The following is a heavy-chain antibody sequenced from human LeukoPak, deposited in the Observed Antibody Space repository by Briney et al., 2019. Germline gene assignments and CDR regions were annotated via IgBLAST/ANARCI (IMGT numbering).Heavy chain of an antibody. D-gene: IGHD3-3*01. CDR3: AKSTYYDFWSGYYTQSFLDY. CDR1: GFTVSSNY. V-gene: IGHV3-23*01. Sequence: GGSLRLSCAASGFTVSSNYMSWVRQAPGKGLEWVSAISGSGGSTYYADSVKGRFTISRDNSKNTLYLQMNSLRAEDTVVYYCAKSTYYDFWSGYYTQSFLDYWGQGTLVTVST. J-gene: IGHJ4*02. CDR2: ISGSGGST.